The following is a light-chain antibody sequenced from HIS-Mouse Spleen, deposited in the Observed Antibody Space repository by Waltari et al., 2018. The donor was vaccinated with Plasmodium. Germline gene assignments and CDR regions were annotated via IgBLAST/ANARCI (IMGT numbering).Light chain of an antibody. Sequence: QAVLTQPSSLSASPGASASLTCTLRRGIHVGTYRIYWYQQKPGSPPQYLLRYKSDSDKQQGSGVPSRFSGSKDASANAGILLISGLQSEDEADYYCMIWHSSAVVFGGGTKLTVL. CDR1: RGIHVGTYR. CDR2: YKSDSDK. CDR3: MIWHSSAVV. J-gene: IGLJ2*01. V-gene: IGLV5-45*02.